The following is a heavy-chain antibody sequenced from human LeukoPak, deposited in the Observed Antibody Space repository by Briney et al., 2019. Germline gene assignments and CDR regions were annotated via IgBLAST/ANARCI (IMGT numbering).Heavy chain of an antibody. D-gene: IGHD5-18*01. V-gene: IGHV1-2*02. Sequence: GASVKVSCKASGYTFTGYYMHWVRQAPGQGLEWMGWINPNSGGTNYAQKFQGRVTMTRDTSISTAYMELSRLRSDDTAVYYCARETWIQLWYYYYMDVWGKGTTVTVSS. CDR3: ARETWIQLWYYYYMDV. J-gene: IGHJ6*03. CDR2: INPNSGGT. CDR1: GYTFTGYY.